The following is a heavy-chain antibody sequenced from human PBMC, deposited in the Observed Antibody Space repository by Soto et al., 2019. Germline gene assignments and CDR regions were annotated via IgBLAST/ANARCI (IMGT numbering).Heavy chain of an antibody. V-gene: IGHV1-58*02. CDR2: IVVGSGNT. D-gene: IGHD6-13*01. CDR3: AAGSSSWYYYYYGMDV. Sequence: QMQLVQSGPEVKKPGTSVKVSCKASGFTFTSSAMQWVRQARGQRLEWIGWIVVGSGNTNYAQKFQERVTITRDMSTSTAYRELSSLRSEDTAVYYCAAGSSSWYYYYYGMDVWCQGTTVTVSS. J-gene: IGHJ6*02. CDR1: GFTFTSSA.